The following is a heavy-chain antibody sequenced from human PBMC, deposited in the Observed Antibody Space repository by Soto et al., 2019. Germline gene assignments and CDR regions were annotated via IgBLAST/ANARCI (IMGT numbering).Heavy chain of an antibody. CDR2: VYHSGST. J-gene: IGHJ6*02. D-gene: IGHD2-2*01. CDR1: GVSITSTNW. Sequence: SETLSLTCVVGGVSITSTNWWSWVRQPPGKGLEWIGEVYHSGSTNYNPSLQSRVTISVDKSKNQFSLKLSSVTAADTAVYYCADPVPAPTRYDYYDIDFWGQGTTVTVSS. CDR3: ADPVPAPTRYDYYDIDF. V-gene: IGHV4-4*02.